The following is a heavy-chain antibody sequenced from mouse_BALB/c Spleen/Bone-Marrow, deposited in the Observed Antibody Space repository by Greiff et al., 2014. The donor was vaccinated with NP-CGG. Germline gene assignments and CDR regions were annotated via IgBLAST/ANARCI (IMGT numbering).Heavy chain of an antibody. CDR1: GFNIKDTY. CDR3: ASKKNYYAMDY. CDR2: IDPANGYT. J-gene: IGHJ4*01. V-gene: IGHV14-3*02. Sequence: VQLQQSGAELVKPGASVKLSCTASGFNIKDTYMHWVKQRPEQDLEWIGRIDPANGYTNYAPKFQGKATITADTSSNTAYLQLSSLTSEDTAVYYCASKKNYYAMDYWGQGTSVTVSS.